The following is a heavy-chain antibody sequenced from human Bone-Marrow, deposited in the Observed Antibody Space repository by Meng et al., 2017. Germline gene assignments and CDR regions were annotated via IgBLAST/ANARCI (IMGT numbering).Heavy chain of an antibody. CDR2: IIPIFGTA. Sequence: QVQRVQSGAEVKKPGSSVKVSCKASGGTFSSYAISWVRQAPGQGLEWMGGIIPIFGTANYAQKFQGRVTITTDESTSTAYMELSSLRSEDTAVYYCAGKTYSSGWGEYFQHWGQGTLVTVSS. CDR1: GGTFSSYA. V-gene: IGHV1-69*05. J-gene: IGHJ1*01. CDR3: AGKTYSSGWGEYFQH. D-gene: IGHD6-19*01.